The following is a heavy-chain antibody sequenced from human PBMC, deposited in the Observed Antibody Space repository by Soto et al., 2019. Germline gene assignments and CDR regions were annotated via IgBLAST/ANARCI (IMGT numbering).Heavy chain of an antibody. V-gene: IGHV4-34*01. CDR2: INHSGSA. CDR3: ARGLISGSHYSGGWYYFDS. Sequence: QVQLQQSGAGLLKPSETLSLTCDVYGGSFSDYIWTWIRQTPGKGLQWIGQINHSGSANYNPSLKSRVTISVHTSSSQFSLELSPVTAADTAVYYCARGLISGSHYSGGWYYFDSWGQGTQVTVSS. CDR1: GGSFSDYI. D-gene: IGHD1-26*01. J-gene: IGHJ4*02.